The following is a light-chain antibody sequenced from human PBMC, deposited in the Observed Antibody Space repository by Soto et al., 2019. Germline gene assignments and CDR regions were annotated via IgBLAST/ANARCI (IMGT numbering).Light chain of an antibody. Sequence: QSALTQPPAASGSPVQSVTVSCNGTRSDVGRPNYVSWYQHHPGKAPKLMIHEANHRPSGVPDRFSGSKSGNTASLTVSGLQDEDEADYYSSSYAHNNGVVFGGGTKLTVL. J-gene: IGLJ2*01. CDR3: SSYAHNNGVV. CDR2: EAN. V-gene: IGLV2-8*01. CDR1: RSDVGRPNY.